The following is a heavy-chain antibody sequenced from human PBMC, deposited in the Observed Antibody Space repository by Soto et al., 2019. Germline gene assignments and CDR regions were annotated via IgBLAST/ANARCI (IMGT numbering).Heavy chain of an antibody. V-gene: IGHV4-39*01. CDR1: GGSISSSSYY. Sequence: SETLSLTCSVSGGSISSSSYYWGWIRQPPGKGLQWIGTIYYSGSTYYNPSLKSRVTISVNTSKNQFSLKLSSVTAADTAVYYCASSDGGSTIDYWGQGALVTVSS. J-gene: IGHJ4*02. CDR3: ASSDGGSTIDY. CDR2: IYYSGST.